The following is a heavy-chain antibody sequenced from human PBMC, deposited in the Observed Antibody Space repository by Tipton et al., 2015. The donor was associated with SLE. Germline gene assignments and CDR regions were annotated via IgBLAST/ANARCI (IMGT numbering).Heavy chain of an antibody. V-gene: IGHV4-61*02. D-gene: IGHD1-26*01. CDR3: ARKVGATTEGVFDI. CDR1: GDSISDGAYY. J-gene: IGHJ3*02. CDR2: IFITGST. Sequence: LRLSCTVSGDSISDGAYYWSWIRQPAGKRLEWIGRIFITGSTNYNPSLKSRVTISVDTSKNQFSLKLSSVTAADTAVYYCARKVGATTEGVFDIWGQGTMVPVSS.